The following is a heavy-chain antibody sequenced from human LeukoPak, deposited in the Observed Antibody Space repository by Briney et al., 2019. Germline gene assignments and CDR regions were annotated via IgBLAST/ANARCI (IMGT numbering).Heavy chain of an antibody. CDR1: GGTFSSYA. CDR3: ASSYYYDSSGYPPGFDY. V-gene: IGHV1-69*04. J-gene: IGHJ4*02. D-gene: IGHD3-22*01. Sequence: SVKVSCKASGGTFSSYAISWVRQAPGQGLEWMGRIIPILGIANYAQKFQGRVTITADKSTSTAYMELSSLRSEDTAVYYCASSYYYDSSGYPPGFDYWGQGTLVTVSS. CDR2: IIPILGIA.